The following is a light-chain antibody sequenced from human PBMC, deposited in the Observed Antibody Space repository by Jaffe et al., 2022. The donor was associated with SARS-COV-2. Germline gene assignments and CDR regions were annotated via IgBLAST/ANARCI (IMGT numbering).Light chain of an antibody. CDR2: EVS. V-gene: IGLV2-14*01. Sequence: QSALTQPASVSGSPGQSITISCTATSSDVGGYNYVSWYRQYPGKAPKLMIYEVSNRPSGVPDRFSGSKSGNTASLTISGLQAEDEADYYCSSYTSSSTLVVFGGGTKLTVL. J-gene: IGLJ2*01. CDR1: SSDVGGYNY. CDR3: SSYTSSSTLVV.